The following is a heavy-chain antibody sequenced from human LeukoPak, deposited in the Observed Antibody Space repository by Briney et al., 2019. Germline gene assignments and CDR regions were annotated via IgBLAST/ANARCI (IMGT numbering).Heavy chain of an antibody. V-gene: IGHV3-21*01. CDR2: ISSSSSYI. J-gene: IGHJ5*02. CDR1: GFTFSTYS. D-gene: IGHD6-13*01. Sequence: GGSLRLSCAASGFTFSTYSMNWVRQAPGKGLEWVSSISSSSSYIYYADSVKGRFTISRDNAKNSLYLQMNSLRAEDTAVYYCARDSVAAAGTIGNWFDPWGQGTLVTVSS. CDR3: ARDSVAAAGTIGNWFDP.